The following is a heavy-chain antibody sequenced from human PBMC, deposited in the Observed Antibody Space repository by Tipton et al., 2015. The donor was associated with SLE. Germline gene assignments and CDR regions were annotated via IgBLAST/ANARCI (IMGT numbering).Heavy chain of an antibody. V-gene: IGHV3-7*05. CDR1: GFTFSSYW. Sequence: QLVQSGGGLVQPGGSLRLSCAASGFTFSSYWMSWVRQAPGKGLEWVANIKQDGSEKYYVDSVKGRFTISRDNAKNSLYLQMNSLRAEDTAVYYCARDGDDYGDYYFDYWGQGTLVTVSS. D-gene: IGHD4-17*01. J-gene: IGHJ4*02. CDR2: IKQDGSEK. CDR3: ARDGDDYGDYYFDY.